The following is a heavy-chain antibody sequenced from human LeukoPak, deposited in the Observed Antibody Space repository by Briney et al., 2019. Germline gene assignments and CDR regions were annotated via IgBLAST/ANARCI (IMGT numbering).Heavy chain of an antibody. CDR2: IYYSGST. CDR1: GGSISSGGYY. J-gene: IGHJ4*02. CDR3: ARSPSTPYYDYVWGSYREYYLEI. Sequence: SQTLSLTCTVSGGSISSGGYYWSWIRQHPGKGLEWIGYIYYSGSTYYNPSLKSRVTISVDTSKNQFSLKLSSVTAADTAVYYCARSPSTPYYDYVWGSYREYYLEIWGQGTLVTVSS. D-gene: IGHD3-16*02. V-gene: IGHV4-31*03.